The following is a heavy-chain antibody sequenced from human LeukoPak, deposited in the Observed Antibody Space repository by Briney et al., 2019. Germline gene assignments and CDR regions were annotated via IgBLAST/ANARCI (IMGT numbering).Heavy chain of an antibody. CDR2: MNPNSSNT. V-gene: IGHV1-8*01. J-gene: IGHJ5*02. Sequence: ASVKVSCKASGYTFTSYDINWVRQATGQGLEWMGWMNPNSSNTGYAQKFQGRVTMTRNTSISTAYMELSSLRSEDTAVYYCARGRYCSGGSCYYNWFDPWGQGTLVTVSS. CDR1: GYTFTSYD. D-gene: IGHD2-15*01. CDR3: ARGRYCSGGSCYYNWFDP.